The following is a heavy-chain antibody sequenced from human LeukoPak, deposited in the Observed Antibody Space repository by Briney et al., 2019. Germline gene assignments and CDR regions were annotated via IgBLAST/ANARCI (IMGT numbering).Heavy chain of an antibody. CDR1: GGTFSSYA. J-gene: IGHJ6*03. Sequence: GASVKVSCKASGGTFSSYAISWVRQAPGQGLEWMGGIIPIFGTANYAQKFQGRVTITADESTSTAYMELSSLRSEDTAVYYCARDNGRLPERYMDVWGKGTTVTVSS. V-gene: IGHV1-69*13. CDR2: IIPIFGTA. D-gene: IGHD1-14*01. CDR3: ARDNGRLPERYMDV.